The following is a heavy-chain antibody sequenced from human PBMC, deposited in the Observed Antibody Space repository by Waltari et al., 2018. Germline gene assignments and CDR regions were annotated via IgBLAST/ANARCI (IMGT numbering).Heavy chain of an antibody. D-gene: IGHD5-12*01. CDR3: ARAGLGSPLQWLQLLDS. J-gene: IGHJ4*02. CDR1: GFPINSNY. Sequence: EVQLVESGGGLIQPGGSLRLSCAASGFPINSNYMSWVRQAPGKGLEWVSVIYAGSGGTFYAESVKGRFTVSRDNSKNTLYLDLNSLTAEDTAVYYCARAGLGSPLQWLQLLDSWGRGTLVTVSS. CDR2: IYAGSGGT. V-gene: IGHV3-53*01.